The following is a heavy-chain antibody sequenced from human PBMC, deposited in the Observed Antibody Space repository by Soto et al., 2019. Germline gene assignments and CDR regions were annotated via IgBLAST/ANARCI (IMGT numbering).Heavy chain of an antibody. V-gene: IGHV4-59*01. CDR2: VYNSGST. CDR1: GGSISSNY. D-gene: IGHD6-13*01. Sequence: SETLSLTCTVSGGSISSNYWTWIRQPPGKGLEWIVYVYNSGSTNYNPSLKSRVTISEDTSKSQFSLKLNSMTAADTAVYYCARYRREAVAGYTLDXWGQVILVTVSX. J-gene: IGHJ5*02. CDR3: ARYRREAVAGYTLDX.